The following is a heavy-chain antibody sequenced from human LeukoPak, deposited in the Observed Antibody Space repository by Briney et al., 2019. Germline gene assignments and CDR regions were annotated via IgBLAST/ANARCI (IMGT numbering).Heavy chain of an antibody. CDR1: GGSISSYY. Sequence: SETLSLTYTVSGGSISSYYWSWIRQPAGKGLEWIGRIYTSGSTNYNPSLKSRVTMSVDTSKNQFSLKLSSVTAADTAVYYCARDREGRYSYGNFFDYWGQGTLVTVSS. J-gene: IGHJ4*02. V-gene: IGHV4-4*07. D-gene: IGHD5-18*01. CDR3: ARDREGRYSYGNFFDY. CDR2: IYTSGST.